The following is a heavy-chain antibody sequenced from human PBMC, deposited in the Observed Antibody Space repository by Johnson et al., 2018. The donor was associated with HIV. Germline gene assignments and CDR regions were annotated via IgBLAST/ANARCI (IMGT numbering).Heavy chain of an antibody. CDR1: GFTVSSNY. Sequence: EVQLVESGGGLIQPGGSLRLSCVASGFTVSSNYMSWVRQAPGKGLEWVSVIYSGGTTYYADSVKGRFTISRDNSKNMLYLQMNSLRAEDTAVYYWARSAETGDRLWRAFDIWGQGTMVTVSS. CDR3: ARSAETGDRLWRAFDI. J-gene: IGHJ3*02. D-gene: IGHD4-17*01. CDR2: IYSGGTT. V-gene: IGHV3-53*01.